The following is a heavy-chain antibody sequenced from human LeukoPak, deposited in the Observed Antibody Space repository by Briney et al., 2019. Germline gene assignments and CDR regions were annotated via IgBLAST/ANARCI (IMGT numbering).Heavy chain of an antibody. CDR1: GFTFSSYA. CDR2: ITGSGVTT. V-gene: IGHV3-23*01. Sequence: GGSLRLSCAASGFTFSSYAMSWVRQAPGKGLEWVSAITGSGVTTYYADSVKGRFTISRDNSKNTLYLQMSSLRAEDAAVYYCAKDAAATLQFDYWGQGTLVTVSS. D-gene: IGHD6-13*01. J-gene: IGHJ4*02. CDR3: AKDAAATLQFDY.